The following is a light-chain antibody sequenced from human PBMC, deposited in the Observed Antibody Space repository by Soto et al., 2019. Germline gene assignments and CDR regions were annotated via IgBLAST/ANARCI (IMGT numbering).Light chain of an antibody. CDR2: EDT. CDR1: SSDVGNYNL. CDR3: GSWDSSLSAYV. V-gene: IGLV2-23*01. J-gene: IGLJ1*01. Sequence: QSALSQPASVSGSRGQSITISCTGTSSDVGNYNLVSWYQQYPGKAPKLMIFEDTKRPSGVSHRFSGSKSGNTASLTIAGLQPEDAADYYCGSWDSSLSAYVFGTGTKLTVL.